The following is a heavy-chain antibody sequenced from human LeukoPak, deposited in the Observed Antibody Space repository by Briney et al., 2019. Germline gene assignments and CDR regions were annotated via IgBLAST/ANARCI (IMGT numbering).Heavy chain of an antibody. V-gene: IGHV3-9*01. CDR3: GGGGYTSRWDYFDF. D-gene: IGHD6-13*01. CDR1: GFRFGDSD. Sequence: GGSLRLSCAASGFRFGDSDMRWVRQAPGKGPEWVSGSNWNSGSIAYANSVRGRFAISGDNANNSLSLQMNSLGVEDTAFYYCGGGGYTSRWDYFDFWGQGTLVTVSS. CDR2: SNWNSGSI. J-gene: IGHJ4*02.